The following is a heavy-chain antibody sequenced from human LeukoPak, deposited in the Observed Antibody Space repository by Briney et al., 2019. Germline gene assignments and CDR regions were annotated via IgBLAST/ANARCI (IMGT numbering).Heavy chain of an antibody. CDR1: GFTFSSYD. CDR3: ARAVAGTGGGFFDY. CDR2: IGTAGDT. V-gene: IGHV3-13*01. D-gene: IGHD6-19*01. Sequence: GGSLRLSCAASGFTFSSYDMHWVRQATGKGLEWVSAIGTAGDTYYPGSVKGRFTISRDNAKNSLYLQMNSLRAEDTAVYYCARAVAGTGGGFFDYWGQGTLVTVSS. J-gene: IGHJ4*02.